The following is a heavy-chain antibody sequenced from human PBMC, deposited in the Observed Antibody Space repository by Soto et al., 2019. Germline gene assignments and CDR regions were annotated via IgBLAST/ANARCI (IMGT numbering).Heavy chain of an antibody. Sequence: ASVKVSCKVSGYTLTELSMHWVRQAPGKGLEWMGGFDPEDGETIYAQKFQGRVTMTEDTSTDTAYMELSSLRSEDTAVYYCATRHELRYDYYAFDIWGQGTMVTVSS. D-gene: IGHD3-9*01. CDR3: ATRHELRYDYYAFDI. V-gene: IGHV1-24*01. CDR2: FDPEDGET. CDR1: GYTLTELS. J-gene: IGHJ3*02.